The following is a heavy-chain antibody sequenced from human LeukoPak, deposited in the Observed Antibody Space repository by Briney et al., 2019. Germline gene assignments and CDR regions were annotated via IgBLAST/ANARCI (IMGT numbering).Heavy chain of an antibody. Sequence: PGGSLRVSCVPSGFTFCSYIMYWGRQAPGKGLEWVAFIRYDGSNKYYADSVKGRFTISRDNSKNTPYLQMNSLRAEDTAVYYCAKVSMIVVAADAFDIWGQRTMVTVSS. D-gene: IGHD3-22*01. V-gene: IGHV3-30*02. J-gene: IGHJ3*02. CDR1: GFTFCSYI. CDR3: AKVSMIVVAADAFDI. CDR2: IRYDGSNK.